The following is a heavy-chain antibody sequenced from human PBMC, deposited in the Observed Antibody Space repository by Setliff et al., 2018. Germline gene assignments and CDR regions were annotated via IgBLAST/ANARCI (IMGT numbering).Heavy chain of an antibody. CDR2: IKSKTDGGTT. Sequence: GGSLRLSCAASGFTFSNAWMSWVRQAPGKGLEWVGRIKSKTDGGTTDYAAPVKGRFTISRDDSQNTLYLQMNSLKTEDTAVYYCTTAPLAAASTCWGQGTLVTVSS. CDR1: GFTFSNAW. J-gene: IGHJ4*02. V-gene: IGHV3-15*01. CDR3: TTAPLAAASTC. D-gene: IGHD6-13*01.